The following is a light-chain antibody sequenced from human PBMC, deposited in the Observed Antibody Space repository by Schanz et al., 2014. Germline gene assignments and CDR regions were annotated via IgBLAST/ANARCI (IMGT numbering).Light chain of an antibody. CDR1: QSLEHSAGNTS. Sequence: VVLPQSPLSLPVPLGQPASISCRSSQSLEHSAGNTSLTWFQQRPGQSPRRLIYKVSYRDSGVPDRFSGSGSGTDFTLKISRVEADDIGVYYCMQGTYWPLTFGGGTKVEIK. V-gene: IGKV2-30*02. J-gene: IGKJ4*01. CDR2: KVS. CDR3: MQGTYWPLT.